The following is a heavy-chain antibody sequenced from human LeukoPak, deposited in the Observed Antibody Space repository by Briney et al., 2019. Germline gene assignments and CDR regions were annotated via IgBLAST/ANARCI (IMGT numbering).Heavy chain of an antibody. CDR1: GFTFSSYG. V-gene: IGHV3-30*02. CDR3: AKGRGWEASYYYYYMDV. D-gene: IGHD1-26*01. J-gene: IGHJ6*03. CDR2: IRYDGSNQ. Sequence: PGGSLRLSCAASGFTFSSYGMHWVRQAPGKVLQWVAFIRYDGSNQYYADSVKGRFTISRDNSKNTLYLQMNSLRAEDTAVYYCAKGRGWEASYYYYYMDVWGKGTTVTISS.